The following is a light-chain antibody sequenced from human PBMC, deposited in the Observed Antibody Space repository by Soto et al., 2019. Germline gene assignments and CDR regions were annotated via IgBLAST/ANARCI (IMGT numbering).Light chain of an antibody. V-gene: IGLV1-40*01. CDR3: QSYDSSLSGWV. CDR2: GNS. J-gene: IGLJ3*02. CDR1: SSNIGAGYD. Sequence: QSVLTQPPSVSGAPVQRVTISCTASSSNIGAGYDVHWYQQLPGTAPKLLIYGNSNRPSGVPDRFSGSKSGTSASLAITGLQAEDEADYYCQSYDSSLSGWVFGGGTKLTVL.